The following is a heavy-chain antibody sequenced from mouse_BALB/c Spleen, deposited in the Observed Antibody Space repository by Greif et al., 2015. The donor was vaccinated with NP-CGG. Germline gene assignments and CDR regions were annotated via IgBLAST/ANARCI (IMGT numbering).Heavy chain of an antibody. J-gene: IGHJ1*01. CDR2: ISSGGSYT. CDR3: ARPYGNYWYFDV. V-gene: IGHV5-6*01. CDR1: GFTFSSYG. D-gene: IGHD2-1*01. Sequence: EVQRVESGGDLVKPGGSLKLSCAASGFTFSSYGMSWVRQTPDKRLEWVATISSGGSYTYYPDSVKGRFTISRDNAKNTLYLQMSSLKSEDTAMYYCARPYGNYWYFDVWGAGTTVTVSS.